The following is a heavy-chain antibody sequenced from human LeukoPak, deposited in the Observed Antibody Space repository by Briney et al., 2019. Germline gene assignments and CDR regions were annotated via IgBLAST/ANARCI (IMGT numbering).Heavy chain of an antibody. CDR1: RGTFSSYA. V-gene: IGHV1-69*05. Sequence: SVKVSCKASRGTFSSYAISWVRQAPGQGLEWMGGIIPIFGTANYAQKFQGRVTITTDESTSTAYMELSSLRSEDTAVYYCARDRYYYDSSGHTGHWFDPWGQGTLVTVSS. J-gene: IGHJ5*02. CDR2: IIPIFGTA. D-gene: IGHD3-22*01. CDR3: ARDRYYYDSSGHTGHWFDP.